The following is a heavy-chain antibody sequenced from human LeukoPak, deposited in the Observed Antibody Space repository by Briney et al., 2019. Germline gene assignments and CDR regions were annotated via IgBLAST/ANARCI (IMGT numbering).Heavy chain of an antibody. CDR1: TFAFSSYA. CDR2: ITATGGI. J-gene: IGHJ3*01. V-gene: IGHV3-23*01. D-gene: IGHD3-16*01. Sequence: TGGSLRLSCAASTFAFSSYAMTWVRQAPGKGLEWVSSITATGGISYADSVKGRFTISRDNSKSTLSLQMNSLRAEDTAVYYCTKDPNGDYVGAFDFWGQGTMVAVS. CDR3: TKDPNGDYVGAFDF.